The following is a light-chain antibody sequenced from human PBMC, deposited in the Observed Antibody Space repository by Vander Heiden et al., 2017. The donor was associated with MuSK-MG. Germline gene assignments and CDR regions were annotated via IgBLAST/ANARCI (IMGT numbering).Light chain of an antibody. CDR2: DAS. J-gene: IGKJ5*01. Sequence: DIQMTQSPSSLSASVGDRVTITCQASQDISNYLNWYQQKPGKAPKLLIYDASNLETGVPSTFTGRGSGTDFTFTISSLHPEDVATYYCQQYDTLHITFGQGTLVEIK. CDR3: QQYDTLHIT. CDR1: QDISNY. V-gene: IGKV1-33*01.